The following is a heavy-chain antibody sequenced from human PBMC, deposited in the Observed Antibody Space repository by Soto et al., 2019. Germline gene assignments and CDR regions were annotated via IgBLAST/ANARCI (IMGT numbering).Heavy chain of an antibody. CDR2: ISGSGGST. Sequence: GGSLRLSCAASGFTFSSYAMSWVRQAPGKGLEWVSAISGSGGSTYYADSVKGRFTISRDNSKNTLYLQMNSLRAEDTAVYYCAKDLTYCGGDCSMGILEGMDVWGQGTTVTVSS. D-gene: IGHD2-21*02. V-gene: IGHV3-23*01. CDR1: GFTFSSYA. CDR3: AKDLTYCGGDCSMGILEGMDV. J-gene: IGHJ6*02.